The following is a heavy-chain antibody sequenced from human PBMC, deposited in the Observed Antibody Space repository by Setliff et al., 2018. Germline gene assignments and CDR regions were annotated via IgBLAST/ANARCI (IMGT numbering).Heavy chain of an antibody. CDR3: ARDGGGDSDAFDI. CDR2: INPSSGAT. D-gene: IGHD3-16*01. Sequence: ASVKVSCKTSGYAFTDNYMYWVRQAPGQGLEWMGRINPSSGATIYAQKFQGRVTMTSDTSISTAYMELGRLRSDDTAVYFCARDGGGDSDAFDIWGQGTMVTVSS. J-gene: IGHJ3*02. CDR1: GYAFTDNY. V-gene: IGHV1-2*06.